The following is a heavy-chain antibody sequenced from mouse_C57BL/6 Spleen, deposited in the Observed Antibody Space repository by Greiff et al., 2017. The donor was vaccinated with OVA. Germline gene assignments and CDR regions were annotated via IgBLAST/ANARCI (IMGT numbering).Heavy chain of an antibody. CDR3: ARGVLRSSMDY. CDR1: GFTFSSYA. CDR2: ISDGGSYT. V-gene: IGHV5-4*03. Sequence: EVMLVESGGGLVKPGGSLKLSCAASGFTFSSYAMSWVRQTPEKRLEWVATISDGGSYTYYPDNVKGRFTISRDNAKNNLYLQMSHLKSEDTAMYYCARGVLRSSMDYWGQGTSVTVSS. J-gene: IGHJ4*01. D-gene: IGHD1-1*01.